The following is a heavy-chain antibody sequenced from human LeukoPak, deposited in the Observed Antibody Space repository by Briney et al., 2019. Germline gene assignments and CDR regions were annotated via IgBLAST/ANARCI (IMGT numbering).Heavy chain of an antibody. Sequence: GGSLRLSCAASGFTFSDYSMNWVRGTPGQGLEWVSSISSSSTYAYYADSGRVRFTVSRDSAKISLFLQMDNLRVEDTAIYYCARAHIQDYTIVGLVDHWGQGTLVTVSS. CDR2: ISSSSTYA. V-gene: IGHV3-21*01. J-gene: IGHJ5*02. CDR1: GFTFSDYS. D-gene: IGHD1-26*01. CDR3: ARAHIQDYTIVGLVDH.